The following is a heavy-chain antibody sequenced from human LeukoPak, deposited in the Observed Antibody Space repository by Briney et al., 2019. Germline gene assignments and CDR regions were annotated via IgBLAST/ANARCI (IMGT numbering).Heavy chain of an antibody. Sequence: GGSLRLSCAASGFTFSGSAMHWVRQASGKGLEWVGRIRSKANSYATAYAASVKGRFTISRDDSKNTAYLQMNSLKTEDTAVYYCTRRDESSGWYARMNDALDIWGQGTMVTVSS. CDR2: IRSKANSYAT. J-gene: IGHJ3*02. D-gene: IGHD6-19*01. CDR1: GFTFSGSA. V-gene: IGHV3-73*01. CDR3: TRRDESSGWYARMNDALDI.